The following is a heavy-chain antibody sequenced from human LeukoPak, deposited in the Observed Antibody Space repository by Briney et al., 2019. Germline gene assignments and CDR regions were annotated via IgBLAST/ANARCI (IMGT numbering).Heavy chain of an antibody. V-gene: IGHV3-23*01. CDR1: GFTFNTYG. J-gene: IGHJ4*02. Sequence: GGSLRLSCAASGFTFNTYGMSWVRQAPGKGLEWVSGISGIGGATYYADSLKGRFTISRDDPHNTLYLQMNSLRAEDTAVYFWARGGVDYYGSGTYYLMYYFDYWGQGALVTVSS. CDR2: ISGIGGAT. CDR3: ARGGVDYYGSGTYYLMYYFDY. D-gene: IGHD3-10*01.